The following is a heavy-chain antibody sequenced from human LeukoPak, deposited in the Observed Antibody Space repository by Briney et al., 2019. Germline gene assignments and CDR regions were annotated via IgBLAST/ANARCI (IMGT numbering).Heavy chain of an antibody. J-gene: IGHJ2*01. V-gene: IGHV4-4*07. CDR2: IYTSGST. CDR1: ADSLSNSY. D-gene: IGHD2-8*01. CDR3: AKEAPMAKNNLYFDL. Sequence: PSETLSLTCTVSADSLSNSYWSWIRQSAGRGLEWIGRIYTSGSTNYNPSLKSRVTMSVDTSKNQFSLVLTSVTAADTAVYFCAKEAPMAKNNLYFDLWGRGTLVTVSS.